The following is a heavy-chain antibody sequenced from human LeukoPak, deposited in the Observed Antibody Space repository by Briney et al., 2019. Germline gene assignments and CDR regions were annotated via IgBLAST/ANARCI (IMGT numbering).Heavy chain of an antibody. J-gene: IGHJ4*02. Sequence: SETLSLTCAVYGGSFSGYHWTWIRQSPGKGLEWIGDINLSGSTYYNPSLKSRLTISVDTSKNQFSLKLSSVTAADTAVYYCARRPGIAVAGFDYWGQGTLVTVSS. V-gene: IGHV4-34*01. D-gene: IGHD6-19*01. CDR3: ARRPGIAVAGFDY. CDR2: INLSGST. CDR1: GGSFSGYH.